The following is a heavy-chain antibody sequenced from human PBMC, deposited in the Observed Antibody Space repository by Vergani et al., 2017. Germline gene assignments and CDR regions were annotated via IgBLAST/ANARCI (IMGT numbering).Heavy chain of an antibody. D-gene: IGHD4-11*01. CDR3: ARDATVTTLSHWFDP. CDR2: IWYDGSNK. J-gene: IGHJ5*02. Sequence: QVQLVESGGGVVQPGRSLRLSCAASGFTFSSYGMHWVRQAPGKGLEWVAVIWYDGSNKYYADSVKGRFTISSDNSKNTLYLQMNSLRAEYTAVYYCARDATVTTLSHWFDPWGQGTLVTVSS. V-gene: IGHV3-33*01. CDR1: GFTFSSYG.